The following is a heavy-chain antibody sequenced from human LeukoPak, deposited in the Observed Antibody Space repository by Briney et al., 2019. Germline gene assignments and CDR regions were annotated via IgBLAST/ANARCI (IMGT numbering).Heavy chain of an antibody. D-gene: IGHD6-6*01. CDR2: ISSGGSAI. V-gene: IGHV3-48*03. J-gene: IGHJ4*02. Sequence: GRSLRLSCGASGFTFSSYEMNWVRQAPGKGLEWVSYISSGGSAIYYADSVKGRFTISRDNAKNSLYLQMNSLRAEDTPVYYCARNDYSSSSYFYWGQGTLVTVSS. CDR1: GFTFSSYE. CDR3: ARNDYSSSSYFY.